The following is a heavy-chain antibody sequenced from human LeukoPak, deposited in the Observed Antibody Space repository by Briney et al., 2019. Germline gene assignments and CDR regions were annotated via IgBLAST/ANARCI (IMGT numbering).Heavy chain of an antibody. D-gene: IGHD5-18*01. CDR1: GFTFTTHW. CDR3: ARSPRVVSSVQNTAMVLYYFDY. V-gene: IGHV3-74*01. CDR2: IKPDGSDA. J-gene: IGHJ4*02. Sequence: GGSLRLSCGASGFTFTTHWIHWVRQAPGKGLVWVSRIKPDGSDANYADSVKGRFTISRDNAKNTLYLQMNSLRAEDTAVYYCARSPRVVSSVQNTAMVLYYFDYWGQGTLVTVSS.